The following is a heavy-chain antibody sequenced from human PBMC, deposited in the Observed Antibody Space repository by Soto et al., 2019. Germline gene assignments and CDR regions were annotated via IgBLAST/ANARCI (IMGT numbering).Heavy chain of an antibody. Sequence: LSLTCTVSGGSISSGGYYWSWIRQHPGKGLEWIGYIYYSGSTYYNPSLKSRVTISVDTSKNQFSLKLSSVTAADTAVYYCAGSSSWLYYYYYYGMDVWGQGTTVTVSS. CDR1: GGSISSGGYY. CDR3: AGSSSWLYYYYYYGMDV. V-gene: IGHV4-31*03. J-gene: IGHJ6*02. CDR2: IYYSGST. D-gene: IGHD6-13*01.